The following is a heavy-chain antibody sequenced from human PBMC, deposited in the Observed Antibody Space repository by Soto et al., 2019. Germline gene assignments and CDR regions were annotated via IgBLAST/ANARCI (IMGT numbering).Heavy chain of an antibody. D-gene: IGHD7-27*01. CDR2: INHSGST. CDR3: ARTRWSIKWGVDY. Sequence: KTSETLSLTCAAYGGSFSGYYWSWIRQPPGKGLEWIGEINHSGSTNYNPSLKSRVTISVDTSKNQFSLKLSSVTAADTAVYYCARTRWSIKWGVDYWGQGTLVTVSS. CDR1: GGSFSGYY. J-gene: IGHJ4*02. V-gene: IGHV4-34*01.